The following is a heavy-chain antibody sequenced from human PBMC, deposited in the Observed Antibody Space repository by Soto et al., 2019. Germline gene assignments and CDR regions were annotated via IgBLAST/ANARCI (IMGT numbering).Heavy chain of an antibody. CDR1: GGSIGSGDYY. Sequence: PSETLSLTCTVSGGSIGSGDYYWSWIRQPPGKGLEWIGYIYYSGSTYYNPSLKSRVTISVDTSKNQFSLKLSSVTAADTAVYYCAREYCSSTSCHNWFDPWGQGTQVTVSS. CDR3: AREYCSSTSCHNWFDP. V-gene: IGHV4-30-4*01. D-gene: IGHD2-2*01. J-gene: IGHJ5*02. CDR2: IYYSGST.